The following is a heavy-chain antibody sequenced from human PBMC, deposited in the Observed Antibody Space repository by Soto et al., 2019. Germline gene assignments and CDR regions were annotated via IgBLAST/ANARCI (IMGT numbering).Heavy chain of an antibody. CDR2: IIGSGGTP. D-gene: IGHD5-12*01. CDR1: GFTFDIYA. CDR3: AKHSGYDHYYDMDV. Sequence: EVQLLESGGGLVQPGGSLRLSCAASGFTFDIYAMSWVRQAPGKGLEWVSTIIGSGGTPYYADSVKGRFTISRDNSKNTLYVQMNSLRADDTAEHYCAKHSGYDHYYDMDVWGQGTTVTVSS. V-gene: IGHV3-23*01. J-gene: IGHJ6*02.